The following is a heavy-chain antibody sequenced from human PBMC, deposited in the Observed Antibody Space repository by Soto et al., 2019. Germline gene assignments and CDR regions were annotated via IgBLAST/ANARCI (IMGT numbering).Heavy chain of an antibody. V-gene: IGHV1-46*01. CDR1: GYAFSNNF. CDR3: ARALRNGYFYGMDI. D-gene: IGHD2-8*01. Sequence: QVQLVQSGAEVKKPGASVKVSCMASGYAFSNNFMHWVRQAPAQGLEWMGVINPTTGLTSNAQKFQGRITMTSDTSSSTAYMELSSLRSEDTAVYYCARALRNGYFYGMDIWGQVTTVTVSS. J-gene: IGHJ6*02. CDR2: INPTTGLT.